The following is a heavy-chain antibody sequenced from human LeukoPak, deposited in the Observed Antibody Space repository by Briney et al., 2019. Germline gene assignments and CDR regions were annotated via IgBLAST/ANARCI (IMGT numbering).Heavy chain of an antibody. Sequence: PGRSLRLSCAASGFTFSNYPMHWARQAPGKGLEWVAVTSYDGSNKYYADSVKGRFTISRDNSKNTLYLQMNSLRAEDTAVYYCARDPKGAVVVVTATFGYWGQGTLVTVSS. D-gene: IGHD3-22*01. J-gene: IGHJ4*02. V-gene: IGHV3-30-3*01. CDR3: ARDPKGAVVVVTATFGY. CDR2: TSYDGSNK. CDR1: GFTFSNYP.